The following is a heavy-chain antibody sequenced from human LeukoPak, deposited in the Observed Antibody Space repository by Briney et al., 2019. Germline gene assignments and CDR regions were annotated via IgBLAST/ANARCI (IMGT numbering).Heavy chain of an antibody. J-gene: IGHJ4*02. CDR2: ISYDGSNK. Sequence: GGSLRLSCAASGFTFSSYGMHWVRQAPGKGLEWVADISYDGSNKYYADSVKGRFTISRDNSKNTPYLQMNSLRAEDTAVYYCAKDSSSWYLVYYFDYWGQGTLVTVSS. V-gene: IGHV3-30*18. D-gene: IGHD6-13*01. CDR3: AKDSSSWYLVYYFDY. CDR1: GFTFSSYG.